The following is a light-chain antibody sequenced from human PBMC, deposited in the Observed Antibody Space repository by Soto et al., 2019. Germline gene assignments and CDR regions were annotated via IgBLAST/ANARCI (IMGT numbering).Light chain of an antibody. V-gene: IGKV1-39*01. CDR3: QQCYSTPGT. CDR2: AAS. J-gene: IGKJ3*01. CDR1: QSISSY. Sequence: DIQMTQSPSSLSASVGDRVTITCRASQSISSYLNWYQQKPGKAPKLLIYAASSLQSGVPSRFSGSGSGTDSPLTSSSLQPEDFATYYCQQCYSTPGTLGPGTKVDIK.